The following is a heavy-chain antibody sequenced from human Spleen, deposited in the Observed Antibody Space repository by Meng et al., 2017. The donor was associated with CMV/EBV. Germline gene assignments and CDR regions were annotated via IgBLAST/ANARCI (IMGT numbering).Heavy chain of an antibody. Sequence: SETLSLTCTVSGGSINRGGYYWSWIRQHPGKGLEWIGYKYYGGSTNYNPSLQSRVSISVDTSKNQFSLKLTSVTAADTAVYYCARGEAGYSVYDDYFAYWGQGTLVTVSS. D-gene: IGHD5/OR15-5a*01. CDR2: KYYGGST. CDR3: ARGEAGYSVYDDYFAY. V-gene: IGHV4-30-4*08. J-gene: IGHJ4*02. CDR1: GGSINRGGYY.